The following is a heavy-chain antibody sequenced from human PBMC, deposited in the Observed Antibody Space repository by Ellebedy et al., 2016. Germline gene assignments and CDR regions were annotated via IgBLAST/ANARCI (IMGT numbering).Heavy chain of an antibody. Sequence: GESLKISXAASGFIFRSYGMHWVRQAPGKGLEWVTLISHNGSYESYADSVKGRFTIFRDNSQNTVSLQMNSLRAEDTAVYYCAGTDQSDDAFEIWGQGTMVTVSS. CDR2: ISHNGSYE. CDR3: AGTDQSDDAFEI. D-gene: IGHD1-1*01. J-gene: IGHJ3*02. V-gene: IGHV3-30*03. CDR1: GFIFRSYG.